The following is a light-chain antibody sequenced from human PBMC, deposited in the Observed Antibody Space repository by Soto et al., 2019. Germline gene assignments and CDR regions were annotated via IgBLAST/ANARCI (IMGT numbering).Light chain of an antibody. CDR1: QSVSSSF. CDR3: QQYYSYPGT. CDR2: AAS. Sequence: EIVLTQSPGTLSVSPEERATLSCRASQSVSSSFLAWYQQRPGQAPRLLIYAASNTAPGIPDRFSGSGSGTDFTLTISCLQSEDFATYYCQQYYSYPGTFGQGTKVDI. J-gene: IGKJ1*01. V-gene: IGKV3-20*01.